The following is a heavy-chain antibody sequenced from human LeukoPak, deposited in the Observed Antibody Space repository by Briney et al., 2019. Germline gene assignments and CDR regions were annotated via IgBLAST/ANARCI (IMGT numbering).Heavy chain of an antibody. V-gene: IGHV3-13*01. CDR1: GFTFSNYD. Sequence: GGSLRLSCAASGFTFSNYDMHWVRQAAGKGLEWVSAIGTVGDTYYLGSVKGRFIISRENAKNSLYLQMNSLRAEDTALNYCAKAYSSSWQEDWFDPWGQGTLVTVSS. CDR3: AKAYSSSWQEDWFDP. D-gene: IGHD6-13*01. J-gene: IGHJ5*02. CDR2: IGTVGDT.